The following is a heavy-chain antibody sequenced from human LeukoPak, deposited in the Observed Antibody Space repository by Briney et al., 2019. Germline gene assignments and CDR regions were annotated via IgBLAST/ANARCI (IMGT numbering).Heavy chain of an antibody. CDR1: GYTFTGYY. J-gene: IGHJ4*02. CDR3: ARDRPRIAVAGGGPYYFDY. CDR2: INPNSGGT. D-gene: IGHD6-19*01. V-gene: IGHV1-2*02. Sequence: ASVKVSCKASGYTFTGYYMHWMRQAPGQGLEWMGWINPNSGGTNYAQKFQGRVTMTRDTSISTAYMELSRLRSDDTAVYYCARDRPRIAVAGGGPYYFDYWGQGTLVTVSS.